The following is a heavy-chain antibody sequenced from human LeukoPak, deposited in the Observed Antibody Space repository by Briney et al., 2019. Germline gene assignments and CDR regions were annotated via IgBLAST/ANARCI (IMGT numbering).Heavy chain of an antibody. J-gene: IGHJ6*02. Sequence: PSETLSLTCTVSGGSISSYYWSWIRQPPGKGLEWIGYIYYSGSTNYNPSLKSRVTISVDTSKNQFSLKLSSVTAADTAVYYCARVMPDLWSGYYSRANYYYYGMDVWGQGTTVTVSS. CDR2: IYYSGST. CDR3: ARVMPDLWSGYYSRANYYYYGMDV. D-gene: IGHD3-3*01. V-gene: IGHV4-59*01. CDR1: GGSISSYY.